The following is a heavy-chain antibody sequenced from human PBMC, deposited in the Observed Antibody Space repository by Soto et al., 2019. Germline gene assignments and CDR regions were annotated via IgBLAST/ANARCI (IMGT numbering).Heavy chain of an antibody. D-gene: IGHD2-15*01. Sequence: SETLSLTCTVSSGSVSSGSYYWTWIRQAPGNGLEWIGYIYYSGITNYNSSLKSRVAISVDTSKNQFSLKLSSVTAADTAVYYCARERIQSPHCSGADCYYGMDVWGQGTTVTVSS. J-gene: IGHJ6*02. CDR2: IYYSGIT. CDR1: SGSVSSGSYY. CDR3: ARERIQSPHCSGADCYYGMDV. V-gene: IGHV4-61*01.